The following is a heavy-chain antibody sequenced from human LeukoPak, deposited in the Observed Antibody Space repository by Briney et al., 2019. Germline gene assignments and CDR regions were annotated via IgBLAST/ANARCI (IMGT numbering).Heavy chain of an antibody. CDR2: INPSGGST. CDR1: GYTFTTYY. Sequence: ASVKVSCKAAGYTFTTYYMHWVRQAPGQGLEWMGTINPSGGSTSYAQKFQGRATMTRDTSTSTVYMELSSLRSEDTAVYYCARGGRGEGTGTTRVAFDIWGQGTTVTVS. CDR3: ARGGRGEGTGTTRVAFDI. D-gene: IGHD1-1*01. V-gene: IGHV1-46*01. J-gene: IGHJ3*02.